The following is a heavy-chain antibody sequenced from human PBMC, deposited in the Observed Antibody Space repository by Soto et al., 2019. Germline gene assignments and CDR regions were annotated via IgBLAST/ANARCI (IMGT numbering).Heavy chain of an antibody. Sequence: QVQLVESGGGVVQPGRSLRLSCAASGFTFSSYGMHWVRQAPGKGLEWVAVISYDGSNKYYADSVKGRFTISRDNSKYTLYLQMNSLRAEDTAVYYCAKEYCGGDCYSIDYWGQGTLVTVSS. D-gene: IGHD2-21*01. V-gene: IGHV3-30*18. J-gene: IGHJ4*02. CDR2: ISYDGSNK. CDR3: AKEYCGGDCYSIDY. CDR1: GFTFSSYG.